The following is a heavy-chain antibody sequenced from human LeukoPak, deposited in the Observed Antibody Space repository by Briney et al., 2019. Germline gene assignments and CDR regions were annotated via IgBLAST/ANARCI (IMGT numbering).Heavy chain of an antibody. CDR2: IYYSGST. Sequence: SETLSLTCTVSGGSISSDYWSWIRQPPGGGLEWVGYIYYSGSTNYNPSLKSRVAIPADTSTNRFPWKLTSMTPEATTRVYCARDCDGPAGKGFDYRGQRTLVTVS. V-gene: IGHV4-59*01. CDR3: ARDCDGPAGKGFDY. J-gene: IGHJ4*02. CDR1: GGSISSDY. D-gene: IGHD6-19*01.